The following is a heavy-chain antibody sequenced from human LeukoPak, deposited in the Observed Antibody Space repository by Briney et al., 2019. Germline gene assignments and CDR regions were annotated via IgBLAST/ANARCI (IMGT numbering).Heavy chain of an antibody. D-gene: IGHD6-6*01. Sequence: GGSLRLSCAVSGFTFSGFWMSWSRQAPGKGLEWMASINSDGSEGYYADVVKGRFTISRDNAKNSLYLQVNSLRAEDTAVYYCARSSYSSSSSVWGQGTMVTVSS. CDR2: INSDGSEG. V-gene: IGHV3-7*03. CDR3: ARSSYSSSSSV. J-gene: IGHJ3*01. CDR1: GFTFSGFW.